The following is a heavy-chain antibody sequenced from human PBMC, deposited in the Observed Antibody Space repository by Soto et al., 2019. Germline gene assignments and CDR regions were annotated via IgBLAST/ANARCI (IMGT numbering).Heavy chain of an antibody. J-gene: IGHJ3*02. CDR3: ARRRFGESAGAFDI. CDR1: GFTFSSYS. Sequence: GGSLRLSCAASGFTFSSYSMNWVRQAPGKGLEWVSYISSSSSTIYYADSVKGRCTISRDNAKNSLYLQMNSLRDEDTAVYYCARRRFGESAGAFDIWGQGTMVTVSS. CDR2: ISSSSSTI. V-gene: IGHV3-48*02. D-gene: IGHD3-10*01.